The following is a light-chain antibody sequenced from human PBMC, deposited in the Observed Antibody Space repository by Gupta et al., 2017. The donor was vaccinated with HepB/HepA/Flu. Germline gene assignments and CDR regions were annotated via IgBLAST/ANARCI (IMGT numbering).Light chain of an antibody. J-gene: IGLJ1*01. CDR1: SLRSYY. V-gene: IGLV3-19*01. CDR2: GKN. CDR3: NSRDSSGNHEV. Sequence: SSELTQDPAVSVALGQTVRITCQGDSLRSYYGSWYQQKAGQAPVLVIYGKNNRPSGIPDRFSGSSLGNTASLIITGAQAEDEADYYCNSRDSSGNHEVFGTGTKLTVL.